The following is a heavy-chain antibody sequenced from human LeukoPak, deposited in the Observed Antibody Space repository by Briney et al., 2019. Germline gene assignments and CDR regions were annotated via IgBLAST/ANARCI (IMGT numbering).Heavy chain of an antibody. J-gene: IGHJ4*02. Sequence: GGSLRLSCAASGFTFSSYAMHWVRQAPGKGLEWVAVISYDGSNKYYADSVKGRFTISRDNSKNTLYLQMNSLRAEHTAVYYCERDLTGSGSPFDYWGQRTLVT. V-gene: IGHV3-30*04. CDR2: ISYDGSNK. CDR3: ERDLTGSGSPFDY. CDR1: GFTFSSYA. D-gene: IGHD3-10*01.